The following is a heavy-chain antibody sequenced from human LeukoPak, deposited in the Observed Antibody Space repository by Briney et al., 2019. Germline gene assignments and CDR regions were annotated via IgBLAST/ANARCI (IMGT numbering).Heavy chain of an antibody. D-gene: IGHD6-13*01. CDR1: GFTFSSYS. CDR2: ISSSSSTI. V-gene: IGHV3-48*01. J-gene: IGHJ4*02. CDR3: ARVGYSSSWYYFDS. Sequence: GGSLRLSCAASGFTFSSYSMNWVRQAPGKGLEWVSYISSSSSTIYYADSVKGRFTISRDNSNNTLYLQMNSLRAEDTAVYYCARVGYSSSWYYFDSWGQGTLVTVSS.